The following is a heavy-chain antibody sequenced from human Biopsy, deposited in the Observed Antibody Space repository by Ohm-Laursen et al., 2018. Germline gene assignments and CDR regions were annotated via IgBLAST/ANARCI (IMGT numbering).Heavy chain of an antibody. CDR3: ATKLTGYFHH. CDR2: NIPILGTG. V-gene: IGHV1-69*06. J-gene: IGHJ1*01. CDR1: GGTFSNYG. Sequence: ASVKVSCKAPGGTFSNYGVNWVRQAPGQGLEWLGGNIPILGTGSYAQKFQDRVTVAADTSTSTATMELRSLRSDDTAVYYCATKLTGYFHHWGQGILVIVSS. D-gene: IGHD3-9*01.